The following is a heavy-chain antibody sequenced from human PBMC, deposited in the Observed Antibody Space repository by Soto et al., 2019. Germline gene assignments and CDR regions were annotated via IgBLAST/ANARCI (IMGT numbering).Heavy chain of an antibody. CDR3: ASHGSGSYFWFDP. J-gene: IGHJ5*02. Sequence: PSETLSLTCAVYGGSFSGYYWSWIRQPPGKGLEWIGEINHSGSTNYNPSHKSRITITVDTSKNQFSLKLSSVTAADTAVYYCASHGSGSYFWFDPWGQGTLVTVSS. D-gene: IGHD3-10*01. CDR1: GGSFSGYY. V-gene: IGHV4-34*01. CDR2: INHSGST.